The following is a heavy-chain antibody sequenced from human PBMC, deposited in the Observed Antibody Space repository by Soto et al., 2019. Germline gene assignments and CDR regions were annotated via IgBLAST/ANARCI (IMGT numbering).Heavy chain of an antibody. CDR2: IYATGTT. CDR1: GASISGFY. V-gene: IGHV4-4*07. Sequence: SETLSLTRTVSGASISGFYWIWIRKSAGKGLEWIGRIYATGTTDYNPSLKSRVMMSVDTSKKQFSLKLRSVTAADTAVYYCVRDGTKTLRDWFDPWGQGISVTVSS. CDR3: VRDGTKTLRDWFDP. D-gene: IGHD1-1*01. J-gene: IGHJ5*02.